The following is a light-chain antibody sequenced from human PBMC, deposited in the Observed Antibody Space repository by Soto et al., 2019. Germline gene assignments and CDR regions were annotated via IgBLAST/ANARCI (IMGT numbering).Light chain of an antibody. CDR3: QQYCSSPWT. Sequence: PGERAALSCSASQGVANNYFAWYQQTPGQPPRLLIYGASSRATGIPDRFSGSGSGTDFTLTISRLEPEDFAVYYCQQYCSSPWTFGQGTKVDIK. CDR1: QGVANNY. J-gene: IGKJ1*01. V-gene: IGKV3-20*01. CDR2: GAS.